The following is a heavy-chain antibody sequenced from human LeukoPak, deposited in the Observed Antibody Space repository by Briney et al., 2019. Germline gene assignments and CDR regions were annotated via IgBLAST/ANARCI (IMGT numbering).Heavy chain of an antibody. V-gene: IGHV3-23*01. CDR3: AKGSANARPYYFDY. D-gene: IGHD2-15*01. CDR2: ISGSDGST. CDR1: GFTFSSYA. Sequence: GGSLRLSCAASGFTFSSYAMSWVRQAPGKGLEWVSDISGSDGSTNYADSVKGRFTISRDNSKNTLFLQINSLRAEDTAVYYCAKGSANARPYYFDYWGQGTLVTVSS. J-gene: IGHJ4*02.